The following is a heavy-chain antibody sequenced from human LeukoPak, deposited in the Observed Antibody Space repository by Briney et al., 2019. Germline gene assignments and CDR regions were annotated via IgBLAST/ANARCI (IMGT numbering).Heavy chain of an antibody. Sequence: SETLSLTCSVSGASLSSGDYHWGWIRQPPGKGLEWIGSIHYSGSTYYNPSLKSRVTISVDTSKNHFSLNLSSVTAADTAVYYCARQSRGSSSSRDYFDYWGQGTLVTVSS. CDR1: GASLSSGDYH. CDR2: IHYSGST. D-gene: IGHD6-6*01. CDR3: ARQSRGSSSSRDYFDY. J-gene: IGHJ4*02. V-gene: IGHV4-39*01.